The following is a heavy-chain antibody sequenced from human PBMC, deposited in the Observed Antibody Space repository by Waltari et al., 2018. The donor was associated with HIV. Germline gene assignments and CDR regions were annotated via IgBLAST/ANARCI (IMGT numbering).Heavy chain of an antibody. CDR2: VWYDGTNK. V-gene: IGHV3-33*01. Sequence: QVQLVESGGGMVQPGGSLRLSCAATGFSFSDYAMHWVRQAPGKVLGWVAVVWYDGTNKYYADSVKGRFLISRDNSKRTLYLQMNHLTAEDTAVYYCARDLQATVAVDYFDFWGQGTLVTVSS. CDR1: GFSFSDYA. CDR3: ARDLQATVAVDYFDF. J-gene: IGHJ4*02.